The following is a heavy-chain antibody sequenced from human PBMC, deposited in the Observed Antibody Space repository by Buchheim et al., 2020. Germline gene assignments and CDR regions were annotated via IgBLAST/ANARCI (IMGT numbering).Heavy chain of an antibody. CDR1: GYTFTSYY. V-gene: IGHV1-46*01. J-gene: IGHJ6*02. Sequence: QVQLVQSGAEVKKPGASVKVSCKASGYTFTSYYMHWVRQAPGQGLEWMGIINPSGGSTSYAQKFQGRVAMTRDTSTSTVYMELSSLRSEDTAVYYCARDSSSWYYYYYGMDVWGQGTT. CDR3: ARDSSSWYYYYYGMDV. D-gene: IGHD6-13*01. CDR2: INPSGGST.